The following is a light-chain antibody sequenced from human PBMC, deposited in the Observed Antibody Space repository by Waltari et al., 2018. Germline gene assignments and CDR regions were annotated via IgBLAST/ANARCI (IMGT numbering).Light chain of an antibody. J-gene: IGLJ3*02. V-gene: IGLV7-46*01. CDR3: LLSYSGACV. CDR1: TGAVTSGHY. CDR2: DTS. Sequence: QAVVTQEPSLTVSPGGTVTLTCGSSTGAVTSGHYPYWFQQKPGQAPRTLIYDTSNKQPWTPARFSVSRLVGKAALTLSGAQPEDEAEYYCLLSYSGACVFGGGTKLTVL.